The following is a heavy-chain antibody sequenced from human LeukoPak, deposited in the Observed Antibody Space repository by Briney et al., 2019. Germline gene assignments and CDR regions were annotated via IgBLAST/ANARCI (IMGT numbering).Heavy chain of an antibody. CDR2: IYYSGST. Sequence: PSETLSLTCTVSGGSISSSSYYWGWIRQPPGKGLEWIGSIYYSGSTYYNPSPKSRVTISVDTSKNQFSLKLSSVTAADTAVYYCARPRYSGSYKKAFDIWGQGTMVTVSS. D-gene: IGHD1-26*01. J-gene: IGHJ3*02. V-gene: IGHV4-39*01. CDR3: ARPRYSGSYKKAFDI. CDR1: GGSISSSSYY.